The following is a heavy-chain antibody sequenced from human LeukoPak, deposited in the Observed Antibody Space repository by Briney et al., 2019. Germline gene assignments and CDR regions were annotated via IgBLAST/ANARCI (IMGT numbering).Heavy chain of an antibody. CDR1: GFTFGDYA. V-gene: IGHV3-49*03. D-gene: IGHD2-21*01. CDR3: TSPSGIVVVPGDYYMDV. J-gene: IGHJ6*03. CDR2: IRSKAYGGTT. Sequence: PGGSLRLSCTVSGFTFGDYAMSWFRQAPGKGLEWLGFIRSKAYGGTTEYAASVKGRFTISRDDSKSIAYLQMNSLKTEDTAVYYCTSPSGIVVVPGDYYMDVWGKGTTVTVSS.